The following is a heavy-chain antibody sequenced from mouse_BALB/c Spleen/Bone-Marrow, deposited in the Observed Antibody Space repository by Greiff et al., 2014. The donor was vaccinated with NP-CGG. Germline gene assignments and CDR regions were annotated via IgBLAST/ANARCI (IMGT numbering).Heavy chain of an antibody. CDR3: TTSRGYNWFAY. V-gene: IGHV1S81*02. D-gene: IGHD2-2*01. CDR1: GYTFTSYY. CDR2: INPSNGGA. Sequence: QVTLKESGAELVKPGASVKLSCKASGYTFTSYYMYWVKQRPGQGLEWIGEINPSNGGADFNEKFKIKATLTVDKSSSTAYMQLSSLTSEDSAVYYCTTSRGYNWFAYWGQGTLVTVSA. J-gene: IGHJ3*01.